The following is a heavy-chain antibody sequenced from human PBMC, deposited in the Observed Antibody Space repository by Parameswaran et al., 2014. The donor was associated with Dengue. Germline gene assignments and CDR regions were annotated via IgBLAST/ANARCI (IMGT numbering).Heavy chain of an antibody. V-gene: IGHV4-31*02. Sequence: RWIRQPPGKGLEWIGYIYYSGSTYYNPSLKSRVTISVDTSKNQFSLKLSSVTAADTAVYYCARATLVVPAATNYYGMDVWGQGTTVTVSS. CDR2: IYYSGST. CDR3: ARATLVVPAATNYYGMDV. D-gene: IGHD2-2*01. J-gene: IGHJ6*02.